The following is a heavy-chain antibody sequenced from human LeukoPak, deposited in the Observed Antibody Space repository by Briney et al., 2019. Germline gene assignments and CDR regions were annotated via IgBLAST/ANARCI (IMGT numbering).Heavy chain of an antibody. J-gene: IGHJ6*02. Sequence: SETLSLTCIVSGGSIRNYYWNWIRQSPGKGLEWIGFIHYSGSTYYRPTLKSRVTMSVDTSKNQFSLKLTSVTAADTAVYYCARGGDSSGYLNHYCYGMDIWGQGTTVTVSS. CDR3: ARGGDSSGYLNHYCYGMDI. CDR1: GGSIRNYY. CDR2: IHYSGST. V-gene: IGHV4-59*01. D-gene: IGHD5-18*01.